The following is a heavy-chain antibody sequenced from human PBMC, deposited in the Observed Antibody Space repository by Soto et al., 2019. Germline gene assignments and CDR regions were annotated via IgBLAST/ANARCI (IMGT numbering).Heavy chain of an antibody. J-gene: IGHJ5*02. D-gene: IGHD1-26*01. V-gene: IGHV4-30-4*01. CDR3: ARAPGYSGNWFDP. CDR1: GSSINSGDYY. CDR2: IYYSGST. Sequence: SETLSLTCTVSGSSINSGDYYWSWIRQPPGKGLEWIGYIYYSGSTYYNPSLKSRVTISVDRSKNQFSLKLSSVTAADTAVYYCARAPGYSGNWFDPWGQGTLVTSPQ.